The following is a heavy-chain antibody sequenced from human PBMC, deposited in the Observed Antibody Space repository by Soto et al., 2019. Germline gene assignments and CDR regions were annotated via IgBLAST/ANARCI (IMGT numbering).Heavy chain of an antibody. Sequence: GESLKISCKASGYSFSTYWIAWVRQRPGKGLDWMGIIYPGDSDTRYSSSFQGQVTISVDNSIGTAYLEWTTLRASDSAMYYCARHSLATQPGDYWGQGTRVTVSS. J-gene: IGHJ4*02. V-gene: IGHV5-51*01. CDR2: IYPGDSDT. CDR1: GYSFSTYW. D-gene: IGHD5-12*01. CDR3: ARHSLATQPGDY.